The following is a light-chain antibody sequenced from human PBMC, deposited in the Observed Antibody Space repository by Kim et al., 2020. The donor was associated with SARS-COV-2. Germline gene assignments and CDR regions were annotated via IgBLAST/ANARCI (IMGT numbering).Light chain of an antibody. J-gene: IGKJ4*01. CDR1: RSIGTS. Sequence: LSPGGRGTLSCRASRSIGTSLAWFQHKPGQAPRLLIHDASYRAAGVSGRFSGSGSGTDFTLTITSLQAEEFAVYYCQQREDWPLSFGGGTKVDIK. CDR3: QQREDWPLS. CDR2: DAS. V-gene: IGKV3-11*01.